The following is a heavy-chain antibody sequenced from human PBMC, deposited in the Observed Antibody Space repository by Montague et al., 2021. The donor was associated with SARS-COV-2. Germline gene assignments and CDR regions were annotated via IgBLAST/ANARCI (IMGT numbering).Heavy chain of an antibody. CDR2: IFYSGTT. J-gene: IGHJ4*02. V-gene: IGHV4-39*01. CDR3: ARHVTFGGVFVALDS. D-gene: IGHD3-16*02. Sequence: SETLSLTCTVSGASLSSSENSWGWIRQSPGKGLEWFGSIFYSGTTYFNPSLRSRIAISVDTSKNQFSLKVTSVTAADTAVYYCARHVTFGGVFVALDSWGQGHLVSVSS. CDR1: GASLSSSENS.